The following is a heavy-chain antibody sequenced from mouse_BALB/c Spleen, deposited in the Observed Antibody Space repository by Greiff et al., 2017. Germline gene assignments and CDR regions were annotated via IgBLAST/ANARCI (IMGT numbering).Heavy chain of an antibody. CDR1: GYTFTSYN. J-gene: IGHJ4*01. D-gene: IGHD3-3*01. CDR3: ASWGRGAMDY. V-gene: IGHV1-12*01. Sequence: QVQLQQPGAELVKPGASVKMSCKASGYTFTSYNMHWVKQTPGQGLEWIGAIYPGNGDTSYNQKFKGKATLTADKSSSTAYMQLSSLTSEDSAVYYCASWGRGAMDYWGQGTSVTVSS. CDR2: IYPGNGDT.